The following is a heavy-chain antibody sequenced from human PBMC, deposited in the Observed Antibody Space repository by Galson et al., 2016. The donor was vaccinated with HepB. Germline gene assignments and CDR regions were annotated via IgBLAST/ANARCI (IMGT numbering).Heavy chain of an antibody. CDR2: ISGSGGST. CDR1: GFTFRNYA. D-gene: IGHD3-22*01. CDR3: AKSISMIVVVNFDY. J-gene: IGHJ4*02. Sequence: SLRLSCAASGFTFRNYAMSWVRQAPGKGLEWVSGISGSGGSTYYADSVKGRLTISRDNSKNTLYLQMNSLRAEDTAVYYCAKSISMIVVVNFDYWGQGTLVPVSS. V-gene: IGHV3-23*01.